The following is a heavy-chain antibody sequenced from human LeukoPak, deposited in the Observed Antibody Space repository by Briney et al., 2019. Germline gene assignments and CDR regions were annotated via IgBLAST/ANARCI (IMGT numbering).Heavy chain of an antibody. D-gene: IGHD3-22*01. CDR2: LNNDGGST. CDR1: GFTFSNYW. CDR3: ARGGRPKNYDSSGIGTYFDY. Sequence: GGSLRVSCAASGFTFSNYWMHWVRQAPGKGLVWVSRLNNDGGSTNFADSVKGRFTISRDNAKNTLYLQMNSLRAEDTAVYYCARGGRPKNYDSSGIGTYFDYWGQGTLVAVSS. J-gene: IGHJ4*02. V-gene: IGHV3-74*01.